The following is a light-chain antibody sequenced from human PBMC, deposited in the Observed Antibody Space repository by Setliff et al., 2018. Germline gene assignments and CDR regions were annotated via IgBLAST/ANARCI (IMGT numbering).Light chain of an antibody. CDR2: DVT. CDR3: SSYRSSSTLVV. J-gene: IGLJ2*01. CDR1: SSDIGDSYNY. Sequence: QSALTQPAAVSGSPGQSIAISCAGTSSDIGDSYNYVSWYQHYPGKAPKLMIFDVTNRPSGVSNRFSGSKSGNTASLTISGLQAEDEALYYCSSYRSSSTLVVFGGGTKGTVL. V-gene: IGLV2-14*03.